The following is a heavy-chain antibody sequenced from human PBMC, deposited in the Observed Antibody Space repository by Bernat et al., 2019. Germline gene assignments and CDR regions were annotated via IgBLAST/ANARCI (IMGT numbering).Heavy chain of an antibody. CDR2: ISSNGGST. V-gene: IGHV3-64D*06. CDR3: VKDQGAKDYDFWSGYSYYFDY. Sequence: EVQLVESGGGLVQPGGSLRLSCSASGFTFSSYAMHWVRQAPGKGLEYVSAISSNGGSTYYADSVKGRFTISRDNSKNTLYLQVSSLRAEDTAVYYCVKDQGAKDYDFWSGYSYYFDYWGQVTLVTVSS. CDR1: GFTFSSYA. D-gene: IGHD3-3*01. J-gene: IGHJ4*02.